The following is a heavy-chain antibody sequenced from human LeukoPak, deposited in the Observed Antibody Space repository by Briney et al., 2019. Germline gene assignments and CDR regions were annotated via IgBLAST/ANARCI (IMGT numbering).Heavy chain of an antibody. Sequence: SETLSLTCTVSGGSISSSSYFWGWIRQPPGKGLECLGGIYYSGSTYYNPSLKSRVTISVDTSKNQFSLKLTSLTAADTAVYYCASNERYCSGGNCYPRFFDCWGQGTLVTVSS. V-gene: IGHV4-39*01. CDR3: ASNERYCSGGNCYPRFFDC. D-gene: IGHD2-15*01. CDR1: GGSISSSSYF. CDR2: IYYSGST. J-gene: IGHJ4*02.